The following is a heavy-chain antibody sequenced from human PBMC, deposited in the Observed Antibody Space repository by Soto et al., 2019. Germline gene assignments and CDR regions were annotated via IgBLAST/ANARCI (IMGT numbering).Heavy chain of an antibody. CDR3: ARGEIVVVPAAIHYYGMDV. J-gene: IGHJ6*02. D-gene: IGHD2-2*01. V-gene: IGHV1-46*01. CDR1: GYTFTSYD. CDR2: INPSGGST. Sequence: ASVKVSCKASGYTFTSYDINWVRQATGQGLEWMGIINPSGGSTSYAQKFQGRVTTTRDTSTSTVYMELSSLRSEDTAVYYCARGEIVVVPAAIHYYGMDVWGQGTTVTVSS.